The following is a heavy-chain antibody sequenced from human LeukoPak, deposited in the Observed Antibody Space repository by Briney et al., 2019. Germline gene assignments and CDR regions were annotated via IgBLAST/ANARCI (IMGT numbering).Heavy chain of an antibody. D-gene: IGHD7-27*01. J-gene: IGHJ4*02. CDR1: GGSISSHY. Sequence: SETLSLTCTVSGGSISSHYWSWIRQPPGKGLEWIGYISYSGSTKYNPSLKSRVSISVDTSKKQFSLKLSSVTAADTAVYYYARQETGDPEFDYWGQGTLVTVSS. CDR2: ISYSGST. V-gene: IGHV4-59*08. CDR3: ARQETGDPEFDY.